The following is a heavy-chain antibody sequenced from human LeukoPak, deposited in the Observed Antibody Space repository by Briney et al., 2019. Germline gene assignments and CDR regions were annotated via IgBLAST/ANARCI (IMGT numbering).Heavy chain of an antibody. CDR1: GYSCTNYW. CDR3: AGHFSLRSESDY. CDR2: IYAHDSDI. V-gene: IGHV5-51*01. D-gene: IGHD3-3*01. J-gene: IGHJ4*02. Sequence: GESLKISCKCSGYSCTNYWIGWVRQMPEGGLEWMGSIYAHDSDIRYRPSFEGQVTISADKSITTSYLQWNSLQASATSVYYCAGHFSLRSESDYWGQGTLVTVSS.